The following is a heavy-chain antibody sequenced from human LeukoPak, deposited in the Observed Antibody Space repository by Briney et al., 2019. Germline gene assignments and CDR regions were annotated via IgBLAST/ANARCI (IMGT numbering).Heavy chain of an antibody. D-gene: IGHD4-17*01. J-gene: IGHJ4*02. Sequence: SETLSLTCTVSGGSINNYYWSWIRQSPGKGLEWIGDIYYSGSTKYNPSLKSRVTISLDTSKNQFSLKLSSVTAADTAVYYCARGPYGAEEIDYWGQGTLVTVSS. V-gene: IGHV4-59*01. CDR1: GGSINNYY. CDR2: IYYSGST. CDR3: ARGPYGAEEIDY.